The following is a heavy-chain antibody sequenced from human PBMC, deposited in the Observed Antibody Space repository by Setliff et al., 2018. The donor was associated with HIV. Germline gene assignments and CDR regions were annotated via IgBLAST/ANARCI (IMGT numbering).Heavy chain of an antibody. V-gene: IGHV1-3*01. CDR3: ARGVIRGVISQGGLDY. J-gene: IGHJ4*02. Sequence: ASVMVSCKASGFTFTTYAVHWVRQAPGQRPEWMGWINAANGKTRYPQRFEARVTITMDTGASTAYMELNSLRSGDSAVYYCARGVIRGVISQGGLDYWGPGTLVTVSS. CDR1: GFTFTTYA. CDR2: INAANGKT. D-gene: IGHD3-10*01.